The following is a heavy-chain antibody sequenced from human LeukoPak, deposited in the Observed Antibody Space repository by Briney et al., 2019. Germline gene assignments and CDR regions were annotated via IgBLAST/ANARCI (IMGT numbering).Heavy chain of an antibody. CDR2: ITATGSTT. D-gene: IGHD3-10*01. J-gene: IGHJ4*02. Sequence: GGSLRLSCAVSGFSLSDYYMTWIRQVPGKGLEWISYITATGSTTYYADSLKGRLTIPRDTAKSFVYLQMNSLRVDDTAVYYCARRTIITPGGLDYWGQGTLVTVSS. V-gene: IGHV3-11*01. CDR3: ARRTIITPGGLDY. CDR1: GFSLSDYY.